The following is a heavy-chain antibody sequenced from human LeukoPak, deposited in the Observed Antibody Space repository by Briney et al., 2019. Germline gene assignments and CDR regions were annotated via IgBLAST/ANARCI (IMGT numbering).Heavy chain of an antibody. D-gene: IGHD4-17*01. CDR1: GGSISSYY. CDR3: ASTLRSHFDY. CDR2: IYYSGST. V-gene: IGHV4-59*01. Sequence: SETLSLTCTVSGGSISSYYWSWIRQPPGKGLEWIGYIYYSGSTNYNPSLKSRVTITVDTSKNQFFLKLSSVTAADTAVYYCASTLRSHFDYWGQGTLVTVSS. J-gene: IGHJ4*02.